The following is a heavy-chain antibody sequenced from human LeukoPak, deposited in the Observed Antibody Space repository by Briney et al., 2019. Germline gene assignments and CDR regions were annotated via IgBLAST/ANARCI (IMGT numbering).Heavy chain of an antibody. Sequence: GGSLRLSCAASGFTVSSNSMTWVRQAPGKGLEWVSVIHSGGTTFYADAAKGRFTISRDTSENTLHLQMNSLRGEDTAVYYCARVASGYYENYFDYWGRGTLVTVSS. CDR1: GFTVSSNS. J-gene: IGHJ4*02. CDR3: ARVASGYYENYFDY. V-gene: IGHV3-53*01. D-gene: IGHD3-22*01. CDR2: IHSGGTT.